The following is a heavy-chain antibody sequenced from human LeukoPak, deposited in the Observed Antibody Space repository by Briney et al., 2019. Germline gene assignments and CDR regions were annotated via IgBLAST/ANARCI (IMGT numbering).Heavy chain of an antibody. CDR2: ISAYNGNT. CDR1: GYTFTNYG. J-gene: IGHJ4*02. Sequence: GASVRVSSMASGYTFTNYGINWVRQAPGQGLEWRGWISAYNGNTNYAQNFQGRVTMTTVTSTSTAYMELRGLRSDDTAVYYCARTPYYDFWSGYYHFDYWAQGTLVTVSS. D-gene: IGHD3-3*01. V-gene: IGHV1-18*01. CDR3: ARTPYYDFWSGYYHFDY.